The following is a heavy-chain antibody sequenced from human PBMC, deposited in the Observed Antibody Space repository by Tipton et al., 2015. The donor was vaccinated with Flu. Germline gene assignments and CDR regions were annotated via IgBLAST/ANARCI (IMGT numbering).Heavy chain of an antibody. J-gene: IGHJ6*02. CDR2: ISSSDNTI. CDR1: GFSFGDYY. CDR3: ARASGRGYGPYYYYYFGMDV. Sequence: SLRLSCVASGFSFGDYYMNWIRQAPGKGLEWVAYISSSDNTIYYAESVKGRFTISRDNANNSLFLQMDSLRDEDTAVYFCARASGRGYGPYYYYYFGMDVWGHGTTVTVSS. V-gene: IGHV3-11*01. D-gene: IGHD4-17*01.